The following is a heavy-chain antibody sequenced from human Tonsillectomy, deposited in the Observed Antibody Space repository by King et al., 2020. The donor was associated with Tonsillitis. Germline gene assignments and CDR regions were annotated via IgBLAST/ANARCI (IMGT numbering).Heavy chain of an antibody. CDR1: GFSLSTSGMC. CDR2: IDWDDDK. CDR3: ARIPSRRVYDYFWGCYWNYYYGMDV. D-gene: IGHD3-16*01. J-gene: IGHJ6*02. V-gene: IGHV2-70*01. Sequence: VTLKESGPALVKPTQTLTLTCIFSGFSLSTSGMCVSWIRQPPGKALEWLALIDWDDDKYYSTSLKTRLTISKDTSKNQVVLTMTNMDPVDTATYYCARIPSRRVYDYFWGCYWNYYYGMDVWGQGTTVTVSS.